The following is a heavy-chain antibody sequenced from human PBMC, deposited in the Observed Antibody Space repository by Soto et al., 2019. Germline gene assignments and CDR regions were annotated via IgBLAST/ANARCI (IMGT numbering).Heavy chain of an antibody. Sequence: SETLSLTCTVSGGSISTDNYFWSWIRQPPGKGLEWIGYIYYSGNTYYNPSLKSRVTISVDTSKNQFSLKLSSVTAADTSVFYCAREVIAATGTDAFDIWGQGTMVTVSS. D-gene: IGHD6-13*01. V-gene: IGHV4-30-4*01. J-gene: IGHJ3*02. CDR1: GGSISTDNYF. CDR3: AREVIAATGTDAFDI. CDR2: IYYSGNT.